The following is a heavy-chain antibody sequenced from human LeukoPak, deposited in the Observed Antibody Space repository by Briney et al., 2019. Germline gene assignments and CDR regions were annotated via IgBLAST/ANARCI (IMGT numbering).Heavy chain of an antibody. CDR1: GFTFSSYW. J-gene: IGHJ4*02. D-gene: IGHD3-3*01. CDR3: ARESVVLRFLEWLLHYFDY. Sequence: GGSLRLSCAASGFTFSSYWMSWVRQASGKGLEWVANIKQDGSEKYYVDSVKGRFTISRDNAKNSLYLQMNSLRAEDTAVYYCARESVVLRFLEWLLHYFDYWGQGTLVTVSS. V-gene: IGHV3-7*01. CDR2: IKQDGSEK.